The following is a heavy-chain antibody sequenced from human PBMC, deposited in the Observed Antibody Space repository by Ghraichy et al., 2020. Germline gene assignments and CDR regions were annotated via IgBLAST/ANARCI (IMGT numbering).Heavy chain of an antibody. Sequence: PSLPFALSFYSVSSNSAAWNWIRQSPSRGLEWLGRTYYRSRWYNDYAVSVKSRITINPDTSKNQFSLQLNSVTPEDTAVYYCARYQLPRDYYYYYGMDGWLQGTSVTVSS. CDR2: TYYRSRWYN. D-gene: IGHD2-2*01. J-gene: IGHJ6*02. CDR3: ARYQLPRDYYYYYGMDG. V-gene: IGHV6-1*01. CDR1: FYSVSSNSAA.